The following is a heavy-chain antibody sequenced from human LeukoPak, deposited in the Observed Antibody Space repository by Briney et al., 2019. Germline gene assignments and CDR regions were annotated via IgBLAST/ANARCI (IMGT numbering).Heavy chain of an antibody. J-gene: IGHJ2*01. CDR2: IKQDGSEK. D-gene: IGHD3-22*01. V-gene: IGHV3-7*01. Sequence: GGSLRLSCAASGFTFSSYAMHWVRQAPGKGLEWVANIKQDGSEKYYVDSVKGRFTISRDNAKNSLYLQMNSLRAEDTAVYYCARRYYDSSGKRFYWYFDLWGRGTLVTVSS. CDR3: ARRYYDSSGKRFYWYFDL. CDR1: GFTFSSYA.